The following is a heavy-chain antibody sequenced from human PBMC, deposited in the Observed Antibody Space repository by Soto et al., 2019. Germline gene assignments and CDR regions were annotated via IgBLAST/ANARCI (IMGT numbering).Heavy chain of an antibody. CDR2: ISSSGSTI. Sequence: PGGSLRLSCAASGFTFSSYEMNWVRQAPGKGLEWVSYISSSGSTIYYADSVKGRFTISRDNAKNSLYLQMNSLRAEDTAVYYCARDLDSSGSLYYYYGMDVWGQGTTVTVSS. CDR1: GFTFSSYE. D-gene: IGHD3-22*01. J-gene: IGHJ6*02. V-gene: IGHV3-48*03. CDR3: ARDLDSSGSLYYYYGMDV.